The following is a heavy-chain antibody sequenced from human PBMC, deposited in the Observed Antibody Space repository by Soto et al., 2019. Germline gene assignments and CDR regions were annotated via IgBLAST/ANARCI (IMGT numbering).Heavy chain of an antibody. CDR1: GFTFSSYW. CDR2: IKQDGSEK. CDR3: AREALDYAYYFDY. D-gene: IGHD4-17*01. Sequence: GGSLRVSCAASGFTFSSYWMSWVRQAPGKGLEWVANIKQDGSEKYYVDSVKGRFTISRDNAKNSLYLQMNSLRAEDTAVYYCAREALDYAYYFDYWGQGTLVTVSS. J-gene: IGHJ4*02. V-gene: IGHV3-7*01.